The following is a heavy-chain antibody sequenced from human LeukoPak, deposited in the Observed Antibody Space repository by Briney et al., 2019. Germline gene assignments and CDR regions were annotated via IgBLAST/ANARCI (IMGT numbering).Heavy chain of an antibody. Sequence: GGSLRLSCAASGFTFSSYAMSWVRQAPGMGLELVSSIGSSGDITYYADSVKGRFTISRDNSKNTLYLQMNSLRAEDTAVYYCARGVSFQSHSSGFYGADFWGQGTLVSVSS. J-gene: IGHJ4*02. D-gene: IGHD3-22*01. CDR3: ARGVSFQSHSSGFYGADF. V-gene: IGHV3-23*01. CDR2: IGSSGDIT. CDR1: GFTFSSYA.